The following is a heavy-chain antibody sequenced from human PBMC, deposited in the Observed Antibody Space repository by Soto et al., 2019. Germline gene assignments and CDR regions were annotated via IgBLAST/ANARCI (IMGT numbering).Heavy chain of an antibody. J-gene: IGHJ5*02. D-gene: IGHD2-15*01. Sequence: SETLSLTCTVSDDSIRRGGYYWSWIRQHPAKGLEWIGYIYDSGSTYYSPSLNGRVTISIDTSKKQFSLKLTSVTVADTAVYFCARAPRFCTGGSCYSGTTKFFDPWGQGTLVTVSS. CDR2: IYDSGST. V-gene: IGHV4-31*03. CDR1: DDSIRRGGYY. CDR3: ARAPRFCTGGSCYSGTTKFFDP.